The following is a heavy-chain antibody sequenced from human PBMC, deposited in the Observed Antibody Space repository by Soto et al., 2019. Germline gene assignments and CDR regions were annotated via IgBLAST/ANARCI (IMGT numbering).Heavy chain of an antibody. CDR3: AKDGGSNLFDI. CDR2: INPSGGST. Sequence: ASVKVSCKASGYTFTSYYMHWVRQAPGQGLEWMGIINPSGGSTSYAQKFQGRVTMTRDTSTSTVYMELSSLRSEDTAVYYCAKDGGSNLFDIGGGGKVVPVSS. CDR1: GYTFTSYY. J-gene: IGHJ3*02. V-gene: IGHV1-46*01. D-gene: IGHD3-16*01.